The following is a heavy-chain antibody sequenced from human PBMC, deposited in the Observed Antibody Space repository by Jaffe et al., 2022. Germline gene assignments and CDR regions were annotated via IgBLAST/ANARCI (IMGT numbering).Heavy chain of an antibody. V-gene: IGHV3-15*01. D-gene: IGHD5-18*01. CDR3: TTGDFWLDTAKIFPEERYYYYYYYMDV. Sequence: EVQLVESGGGLVKPGGSLRLSCAASGFTFSNAWMSWVRQAPGKGLEWVGRIKSKTDGGTTDYAAPVKGRFTISRDDSKNTLYLQMNSLKTEDTAVYYCTTGDFWLDTAKIFPEERYYYYYYYMDVWGKGTTVTVSS. J-gene: IGHJ6*03. CDR2: IKSKTDGGTT. CDR1: GFTFSNAW.